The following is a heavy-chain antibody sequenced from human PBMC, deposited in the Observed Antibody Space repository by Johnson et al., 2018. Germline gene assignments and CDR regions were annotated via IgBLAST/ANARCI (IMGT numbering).Heavy chain of an antibody. CDR1: GGSLTTYY. CDR2: ISYNGNT. Sequence: QVQLVQSGPGLLKPSETLSLTCSVSGGSLTTYYWSWIRQPPGKGLEWIGYISYNGNTNYNPSLKIRVTISADTSKNHFSLELWSVTAADTAVYYCAREAITGNADYWGQGILVTVSS. D-gene: IGHD1-20*01. V-gene: IGHV4-59*01. J-gene: IGHJ4*02. CDR3: AREAITGNADY.